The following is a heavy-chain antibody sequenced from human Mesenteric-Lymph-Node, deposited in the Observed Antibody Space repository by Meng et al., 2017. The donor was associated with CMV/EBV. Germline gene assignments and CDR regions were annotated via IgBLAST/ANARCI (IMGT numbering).Heavy chain of an antibody. CDR3: ARDGPLRYCSSTSCLDY. CDR2: ISYDGSNK. CDR1: GFTFSNSG. Sequence: GESLKISCEASGFTFSNSGMHWVRQAPGKGLEWVAVISYDGSNKYYADSVKGRFTISRDNSKNTLYLQMNSLRAEDTAVYYCARDGPLRYCSSTSCLDYWGQGTLVTVSS. V-gene: IGHV3-30*19. J-gene: IGHJ4*02. D-gene: IGHD2-2*01.